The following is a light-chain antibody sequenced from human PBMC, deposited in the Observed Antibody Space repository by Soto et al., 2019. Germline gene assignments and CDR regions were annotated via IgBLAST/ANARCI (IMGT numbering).Light chain of an antibody. Sequence: EIVMTQSPATLSVSPGERATLSGRASQSVDSKLAWYQQKPGQGPRLLIYGASSRATGIPARFSGSGSGTEFTLTISSLQSEDFAVYYCQHYSPWLWTFGQGTKVEIK. V-gene: IGKV3-15*01. CDR1: QSVDSK. J-gene: IGKJ1*01. CDR2: GAS. CDR3: QHYSPWLWT.